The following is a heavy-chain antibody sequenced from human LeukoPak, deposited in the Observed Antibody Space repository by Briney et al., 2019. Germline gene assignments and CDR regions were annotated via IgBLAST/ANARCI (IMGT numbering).Heavy chain of an antibody. CDR1: GGSISSNSYS. CDR3: ASVGTYYFDH. CDR2: IDYSGSP. D-gene: IGHD7-27*01. V-gene: IGHV4-39*01. Sequence: SETLSLTCTVSGGSISSNSYSWGWIRQPPGKGLEWIGTIDYSGSPYYNPSLKSRVTISVDTSKNQFSLKLTSVTAADTAMYYCASVGTYYFDHWGQGALVTVSS. J-gene: IGHJ4*02.